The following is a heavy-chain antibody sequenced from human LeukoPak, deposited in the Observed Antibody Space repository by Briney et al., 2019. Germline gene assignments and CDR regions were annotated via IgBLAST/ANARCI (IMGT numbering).Heavy chain of an antibody. CDR1: GGSIGSYY. CDR3: ARDPSAPAPHTYGDRPPLFDP. J-gene: IGHJ5*02. Sequence: SETLSLTCTVSGGSIGSYYWSWIRQPAGKGLEWIGRIYTSGSTNYNPSLKSRVTMSVDTSKNQFSLKLSSVTAADTAVYYCARDPSAPAPHTYGDRPPLFDPWGQGTLVTVSS. V-gene: IGHV4-4*07. D-gene: IGHD4-17*01. CDR2: IYTSGST.